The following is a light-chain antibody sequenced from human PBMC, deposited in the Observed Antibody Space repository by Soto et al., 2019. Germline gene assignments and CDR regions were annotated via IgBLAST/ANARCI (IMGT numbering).Light chain of an antibody. Sequence: DIQMTQSPSTLSASVGDRVTITCRASQSISTWLAWYQQKPGKAPKLLIYDASILESGVPSRFSASGSGTEFTLTISSLQPDDFATYYCKQYNSYYTFGQGTQLEIK. CDR2: DAS. CDR1: QSISTW. CDR3: KQYNSYYT. V-gene: IGKV1-5*01. J-gene: IGKJ2*01.